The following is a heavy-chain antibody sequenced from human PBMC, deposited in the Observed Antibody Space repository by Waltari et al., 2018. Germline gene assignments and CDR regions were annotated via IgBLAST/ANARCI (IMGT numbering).Heavy chain of an antibody. V-gene: IGHV3-74*01. Sequence: EVELVESGGGLVQPGGSLRLSCEVSGVSLSDRWMHWVRQTPEKGLVGVERVNRDGSNTAYADSVRGRFIISRDTARNTLFLQMSSVRVDDTALYYCVAATPSSDKWGQGTLVTVSS. CDR1: GVSLSDRW. CDR3: VAATPSSDK. CDR2: VNRDGSNT. D-gene: IGHD6-19*01. J-gene: IGHJ4*02.